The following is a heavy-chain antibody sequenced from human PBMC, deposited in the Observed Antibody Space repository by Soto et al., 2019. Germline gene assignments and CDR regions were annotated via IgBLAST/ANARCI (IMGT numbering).Heavy chain of an antibody. J-gene: IGHJ5*02. CDR2: IYYSGST. Sequence: SETLSLTCTVCGGSISSSSYYWGWIRQPPGKGLEWIGSIYYSGSTYYNPSLKSRVTISVDTSKNQFSLKLSSVTAADTAVYYCARGRNWFDPWGQGTLVTV. CDR3: ARGRNWFDP. CDR1: GGSISSSSYY. V-gene: IGHV4-39*01.